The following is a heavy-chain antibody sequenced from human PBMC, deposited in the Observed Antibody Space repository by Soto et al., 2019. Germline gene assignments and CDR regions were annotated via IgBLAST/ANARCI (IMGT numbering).Heavy chain of an antibody. Sequence: GASVKVSCKAFGFIFNNYAISWVRQAPLQVLEWMVCISANSGNTNYAQKLQGGVTMTTDTYTSTAYMELRSMRPDDTAVYYCATAGNYDSSGREFWGQGTLVTVSS. D-gene: IGHD3-22*01. J-gene: IGHJ4*02. CDR1: GFIFNNYA. V-gene: IGHV1-18*04. CDR2: ISANSGNT. CDR3: ATAGNYDSSGREF.